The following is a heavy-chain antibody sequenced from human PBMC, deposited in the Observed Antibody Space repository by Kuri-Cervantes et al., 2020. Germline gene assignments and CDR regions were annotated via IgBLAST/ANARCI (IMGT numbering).Heavy chain of an antibody. CDR2: INPNSGGT. CDR1: GYTFTGYY. Sequence: ASVKVSCKASGYTFTGYYMHWVRQAPGQGLEWMGWINPNSGGTNYAQKFQGWVTMTRDTSISTAYMELSRLRSDDTAVYYCARDYGVYSSGRIDYWGQGTLVTVSS. D-gene: IGHD6-19*01. J-gene: IGHJ4*02. V-gene: IGHV1-2*04. CDR3: ARDYGVYSSGRIDY.